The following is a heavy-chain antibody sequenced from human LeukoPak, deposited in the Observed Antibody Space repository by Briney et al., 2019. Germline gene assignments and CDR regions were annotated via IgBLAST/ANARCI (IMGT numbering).Heavy chain of an antibody. Sequence: SVKVSCKASGGTFSSYAISWVRQAPGQGLEWMGGIIPIFGTANYAQKFQGRVTITADESTSTAYMELSSLRSEDTAVYYCARGAANYYDSSGYTYYFDYWGQGTLVTVSS. CDR3: ARGAANYYDSSGYTYYFDY. CDR1: GGTFSSYA. J-gene: IGHJ4*02. V-gene: IGHV1-69*13. D-gene: IGHD3-22*01. CDR2: IIPIFGTA.